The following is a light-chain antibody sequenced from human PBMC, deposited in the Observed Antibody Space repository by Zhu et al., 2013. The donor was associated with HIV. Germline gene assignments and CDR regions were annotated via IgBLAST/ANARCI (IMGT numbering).Light chain of an antibody. V-gene: IGKV1-33*01. J-gene: IGKJ4*01. CDR3: QQYYNVPPT. Sequence: IQMTQSPSSLSASIGDRVTITCQASQDITKYLNWYQQKPGKAPKFLIYDASNLETGVPSRFSGSGSGTDFTLTISRLQPEDIATYYCQQYYNVPPTFGGGTKVEIK. CDR1: QDITKY. CDR2: DAS.